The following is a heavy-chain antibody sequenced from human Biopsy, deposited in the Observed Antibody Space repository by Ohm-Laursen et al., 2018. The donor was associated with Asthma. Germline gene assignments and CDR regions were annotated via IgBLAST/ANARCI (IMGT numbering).Heavy chain of an antibody. J-gene: IGHJ6*02. CDR1: GLSSSAYY. CDR3: ARGPEWSGLDI. D-gene: IGHD3-3*01. Sequence: PPGTLSLTYSMYGLSSSAYYWTWIRQAPGKGLEWIGESDNRGNTNTNATLKSRVTISKAKSANEFSLKMKSVTAADTAIYYCARGPEWSGLDIWGQGTAVTVSS. CDR2: SDNRGNT. V-gene: IGHV4-34*01.